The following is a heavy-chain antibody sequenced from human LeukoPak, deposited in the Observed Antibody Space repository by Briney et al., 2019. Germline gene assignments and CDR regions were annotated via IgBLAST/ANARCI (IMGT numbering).Heavy chain of an antibody. CDR1: GGSFSGYY. J-gene: IGHJ4*02. V-gene: IGHV4-34*09. CDR2: INHSGST. Sequence: SETLSLTCAVYGGSFSGYYRSWIRPPPGKGLAWVGEINHSGSTYYNTSLKSGVTISVDTSKNQYSLKLSSVTAADTAVDYCARAERFTVTARDWGQGTLVTVSA. CDR3: ARAERFTVTARD. D-gene: IGHD4-17*01.